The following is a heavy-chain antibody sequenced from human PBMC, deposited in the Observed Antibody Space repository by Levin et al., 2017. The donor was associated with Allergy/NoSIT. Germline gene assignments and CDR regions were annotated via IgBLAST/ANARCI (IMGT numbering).Heavy chain of an antibody. CDR2: IYYSGST. J-gene: IGHJ4*02. D-gene: IGHD3-10*01. CDR1: GGSMASPSYY. CDR3: ARHRGVSRPLEIEY. V-gene: IGHV4-39*01. Sequence: SETLSLTCTVSGGSMASPSYYWGWIRQPPGKGLEWIGTIYYSGSTYYNPSLKSRLTISLDTSKNQFSLKLTSVIAADTAVYYCARHRGVSRPLEIEYWGQGTLVTVSS.